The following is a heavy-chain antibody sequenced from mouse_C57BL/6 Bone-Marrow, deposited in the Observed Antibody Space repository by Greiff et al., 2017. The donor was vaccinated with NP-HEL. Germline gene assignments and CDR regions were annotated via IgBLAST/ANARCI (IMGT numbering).Heavy chain of an antibody. CDR1: GYSFTGYY. V-gene: IGHV1-31*01. D-gene: IGHD3-2*02. CDR2: IYPYNGVS. CDR3: ARTAQATGNYFDY. Sequence: VQLKESGPELVKPGASVKISCKASGYSFTGYYMHWVKQSHGNILDWIGYIYPYNGVSSYNQKFKGKATLTVDKSSSTAYMELRSLTSEDSAVYYCARTAQATGNYFDYWGQGTTLTVSS. J-gene: IGHJ2*01.